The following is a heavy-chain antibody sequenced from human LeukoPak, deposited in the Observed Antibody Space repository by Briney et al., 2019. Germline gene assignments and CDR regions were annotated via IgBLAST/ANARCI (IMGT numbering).Heavy chain of an antibody. CDR3: AKEAYDSSGLFDY. J-gene: IGHJ4*02. V-gene: IGHV3-30*02. Sequence: GGSLRLSCAASGFTFSSYGMHWVRQAPGKGLEWVAFIRYDGSNKYYADSVKGRFTISRDNSKNTLYLQMNSLRAEDTAVYYCAKEAYDSSGLFDYWGQGTLVTVSS. CDR1: GFTFSSYG. CDR2: IRYDGSNK. D-gene: IGHD3-22*01.